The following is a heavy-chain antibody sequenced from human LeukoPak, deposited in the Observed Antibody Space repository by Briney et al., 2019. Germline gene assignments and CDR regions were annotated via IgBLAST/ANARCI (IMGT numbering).Heavy chain of an antibody. V-gene: IGHV3-30*18. CDR3: AKDMSLPHYGMDV. CDR1: GFTFSSYG. CDR2: ISYDGSNK. J-gene: IGHJ6*02. D-gene: IGHD3-10*02. Sequence: GRSLRLSCAASGFTFSSYGMHWVRQAPGKGLEWVAVISYDGSNKYYADSVKGRFTISRDNSKNTLYLQMNSLRAEDTAVYYCAKDMSLPHYGMDVWGQGTTVTVSS.